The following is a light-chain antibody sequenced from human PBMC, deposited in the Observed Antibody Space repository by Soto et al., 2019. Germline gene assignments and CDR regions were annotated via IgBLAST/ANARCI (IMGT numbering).Light chain of an antibody. Sequence: QSVLTQSPSASASLGASVKLTCTLSSGHSSYAITWHQQQPEKGPRYLMKLDSDGSHTKGEAIPDRFSGSSSGAERYLTIASHQAEEAADYYCQTWGTGIHVVFGGGTKVTVL. J-gene: IGLJ2*01. CDR1: SGHSSYA. V-gene: IGLV4-69*01. CDR2: LDSDGSH. CDR3: QTWGTGIHVV.